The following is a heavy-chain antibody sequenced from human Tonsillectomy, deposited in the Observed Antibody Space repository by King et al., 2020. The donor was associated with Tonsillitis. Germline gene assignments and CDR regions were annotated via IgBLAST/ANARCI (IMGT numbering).Heavy chain of an antibody. CDR2: IHNSGRT. CDR3: ARNSITDYGSGRYTPNWFDP. J-gene: IGHJ5*02. D-gene: IGHD3-10*01. Sequence: VQLQESGPGLVKPSQTLSLTCTVSGGSISNDDHYWSLIRQPPGKGLEWIGYIHNSGRTYYNPSLRGRVTISLGTSKNQFSLKLTSVTAADPAVYYCARNSITDYGSGRYTPNWFDPWGQGILVTVSS. CDR1: GGSISNDDHY. V-gene: IGHV4-30-4*08.